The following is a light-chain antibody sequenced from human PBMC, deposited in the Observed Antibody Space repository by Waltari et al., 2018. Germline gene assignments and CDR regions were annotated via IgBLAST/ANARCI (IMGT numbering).Light chain of an antibody. V-gene: IGLV2-23*02. CDR3: CTFAGYGIYV. J-gene: IGLJ1*01. CDR2: EIT. CDR1: RGEVHILHL. Sequence: QSALTQPASVSGSPGQSITIPCPAPRGEVHILHLVAWYQRRPGGNPKLLIYEITKRASGVSNRFAGSKSGNTVSLTISGLQAEDEADYFCCTFAGYGIYVFGTGTQVSVL.